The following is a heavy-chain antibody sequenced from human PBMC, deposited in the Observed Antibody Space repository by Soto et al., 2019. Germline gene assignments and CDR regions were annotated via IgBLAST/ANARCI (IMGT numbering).Heavy chain of an antibody. CDR2: IYYTGST. V-gene: IGHV4-61*01. CDR3: ARDQYDFRSGSYYYAMEV. D-gene: IGHD3-3*01. Sequence: PSETLALTCTVSGDSVSSESHYWSWIRQTPGKGVEWIGYIYYTGSTNYNPSLKGRVTMSVDTSRDQVSLRLRSVTRADTAAYYCARDQYDFRSGSYYYAMEVWGQGTKVTVSS. CDR1: GDSVSSESHY. J-gene: IGHJ6*02.